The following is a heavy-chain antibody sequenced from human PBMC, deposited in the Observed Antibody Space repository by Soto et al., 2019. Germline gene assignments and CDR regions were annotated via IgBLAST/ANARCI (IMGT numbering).Heavy chain of an antibody. Sequence: GPSVKVSCKASGYTFTSYAMHWVRQAPGQRLEWMGWINAGNGNTKYSQKFQGRVTITRDTSASTAYMELSSLRSEDTAVYYCVSNYRYSYYYGMDVWGQGTTVTVSS. J-gene: IGHJ6*02. D-gene: IGHD4-4*01. V-gene: IGHV1-3*01. CDR3: VSNYRYSYYYGMDV. CDR1: GYTFTSYA. CDR2: INAGNGNT.